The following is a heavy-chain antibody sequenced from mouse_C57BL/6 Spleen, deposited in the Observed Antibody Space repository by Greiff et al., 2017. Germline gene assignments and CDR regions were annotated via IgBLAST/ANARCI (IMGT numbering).Heavy chain of an antibody. D-gene: IGHD2-2*01. CDR2: IYPGDGDT. CDR3: ARSTMVTTRYFDV. V-gene: IGHV1-80*01. CDR1: GYAFSSYW. J-gene: IGHJ1*03. Sequence: LVESGAELVKPGASVKISCKASGYAFSSYWMNWVKQRPGKGLEWIGQIYPGDGDTNYNGKFKGKATLTADKSSSTAYMQLSSLTSEDSAVYFCARSTMVTTRYFDVWGTGTTVTVSS.